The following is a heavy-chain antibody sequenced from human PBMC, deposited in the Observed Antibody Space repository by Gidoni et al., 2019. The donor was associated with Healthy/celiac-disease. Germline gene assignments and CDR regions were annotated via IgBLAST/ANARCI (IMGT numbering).Heavy chain of an antibody. D-gene: IGHD6-13*01. Sequence: EVQLLESGGGLVQPGGSLRLSCAASGFTFSSYAISWARQAPGKGLEWVSAISGSGGSTYYADSVKGRFTISRDNSKNTLYLQMNSLRAEDTAVYYCAKESPEYSSSWYPHDAFDIWGQGTMVTVSS. CDR1: GFTFSSYA. CDR3: AKESPEYSSSWYPHDAFDI. J-gene: IGHJ3*02. V-gene: IGHV3-23*01. CDR2: ISGSGGST.